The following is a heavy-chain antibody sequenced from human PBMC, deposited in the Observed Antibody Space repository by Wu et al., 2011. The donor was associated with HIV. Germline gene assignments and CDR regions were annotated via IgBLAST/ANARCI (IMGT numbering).Heavy chain of an antibody. D-gene: IGHD7-27*01. Sequence: QVQLVQSGVEVKKPGASVKVSCKASGYSFTSYGISWVRQAPGQGLEWMGWISAHNGDTNYAQKLQGRVTMTTDTSTSTAYMELRSLRSDDTAIYYCTRDPGNWEIDYWGQGTLVTVSS. CDR2: ISAHNGDT. CDR3: TRDPGNWEIDY. CDR1: GYSFTSYG. V-gene: IGHV1-18*01. J-gene: IGHJ4*02.